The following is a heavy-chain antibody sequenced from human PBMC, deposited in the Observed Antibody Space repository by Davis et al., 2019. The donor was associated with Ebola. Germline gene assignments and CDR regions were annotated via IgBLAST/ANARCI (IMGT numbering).Heavy chain of an antibody. CDR1: GYTFTSYY. CDR2: MNPTSGNT. D-gene: IGHD6-6*01. V-gene: IGHV1-8*02. J-gene: IGHJ4*02. Sequence: AASVKVSCKASGYTFTSYYMHWVRQATGQGLEWMGWMNPTSGNTGYAQKFQGRVTMTRNTSISTAYMELSSLRSEDTAVYYCARDSEQLVYSLGPWGQGTLVTVSS. CDR3: ARDSEQLVYSLGP.